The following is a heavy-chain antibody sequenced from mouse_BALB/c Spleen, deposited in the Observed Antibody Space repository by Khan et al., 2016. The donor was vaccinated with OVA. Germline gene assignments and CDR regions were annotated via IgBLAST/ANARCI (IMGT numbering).Heavy chain of an antibody. V-gene: IGHV9-3-1*01. CDR2: INTYTGQP. CDR1: GYTFTSFG. D-gene: IGHD1-1*02. Sequence: QIQFVQSGPELKKPGETVKISCKASGYTFTSFGMNWVKQSLGKGLKWMGFINTYTGQPTYADDFKGRFAFSLETSASTSYLQFNNLKNEDTSTYYCSRVVYAGTMDYWGQGTSVTVSS. CDR3: SRVVYAGTMDY. J-gene: IGHJ4*01.